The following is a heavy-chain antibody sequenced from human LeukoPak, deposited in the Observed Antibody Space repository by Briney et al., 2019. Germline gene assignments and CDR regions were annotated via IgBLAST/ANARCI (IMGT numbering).Heavy chain of an antibody. CDR2: IYYSGST. CDR1: GGSISSYY. Sequence: SETLSLTCTVSGGSISSYYWSWIRQPPGKGLEWIGCIYYSGSTNYNPSLKSRVTISVDTSKNQFSLKLSSVTAADTAVYYCASGARRAYSSGWYYFDYWGQGTLVTVSS. J-gene: IGHJ4*02. D-gene: IGHD6-19*01. V-gene: IGHV4-59*01. CDR3: ASGARRAYSSGWYYFDY.